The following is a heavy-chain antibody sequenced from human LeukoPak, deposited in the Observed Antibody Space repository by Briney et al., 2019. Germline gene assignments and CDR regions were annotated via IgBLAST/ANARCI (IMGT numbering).Heavy chain of an antibody. D-gene: IGHD3-10*01. V-gene: IGHV3-74*01. Sequence: GGSLRLSCAASGFSFSKNWMHWVRQAPGKGLVWISRINSGDSNTFYADSVKGRFTISRDNGKNTVYLDMNSLRVEDTALYYCARDRGYALDMWGQGTMVTVS. CDR3: ARDRGYALDM. CDR2: INSGDSNT. CDR1: GFSFSKNW. J-gene: IGHJ3*02.